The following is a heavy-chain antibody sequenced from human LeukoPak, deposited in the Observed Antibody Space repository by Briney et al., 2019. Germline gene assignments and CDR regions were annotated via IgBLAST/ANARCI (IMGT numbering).Heavy chain of an antibody. CDR3: GREKLRKIDY. D-gene: IGHD4-23*01. CDR2: ISYDGSNK. J-gene: IGHJ4*02. V-gene: IGHV3-30*04. CDR1: GFSFSAYA. Sequence: GRSLLLSCAASGFSFSAYAMHWVRQAPGKGLEWVSFISYDGSNKYYADSVEGRFTISRDNSKNTLNLQMNSLRAEDTAVYYCGREKLRKIDYWGQGTLVTVSS.